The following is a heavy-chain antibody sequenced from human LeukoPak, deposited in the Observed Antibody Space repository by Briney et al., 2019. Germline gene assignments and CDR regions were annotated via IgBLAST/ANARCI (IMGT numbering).Heavy chain of an antibody. CDR2: ISSSSSYI. V-gene: IGHV3-21*01. CDR3: ARVKYCSGGSCYPYYFDY. J-gene: IGHJ4*02. D-gene: IGHD2-15*01. CDR1: GFTFSSYS. Sequence: GGSLRLSCAASGFTFSSYSINWVRQAPGKGLEWVSSISSSSSYIYYADSVKGRFTISRDNAKNSLYLQMNSLRAEDTAVYYCARVKYCSGGSCYPYYFDYWGQGTLVTVSS.